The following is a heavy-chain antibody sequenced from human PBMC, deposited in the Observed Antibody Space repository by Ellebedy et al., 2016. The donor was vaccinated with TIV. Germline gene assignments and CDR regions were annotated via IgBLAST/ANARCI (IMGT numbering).Heavy chain of an antibody. CDR2: LYTGDTT. V-gene: IGHV3-53*05. J-gene: IGHJ4*02. CDR3: GRGIAVVYN. Sequence: GGSLRLSXTGSGFTVGHNYMSWVRQAPGKGLEWVSFLYTGDTTYYADSVKGRFIISRDDSRNTLYLQMNDLRAEDTAMYYCGRGIAVVYNWGQGTLVTVSS. D-gene: IGHD6-19*01. CDR1: GFTVGHNY.